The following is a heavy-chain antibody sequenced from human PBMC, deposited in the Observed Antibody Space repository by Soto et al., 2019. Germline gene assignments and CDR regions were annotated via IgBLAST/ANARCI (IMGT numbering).Heavy chain of an antibody. Sequence: PGGSLRLSCAASGFIFSDYWMSWVRQAPGKGPEWVANIKFDGSEKQYVDSVRGRFTISRDNSRNSLFLQMNSLRAGGTAVYYCVKDGGYCSSSTCYSPRNHYLDSWGQGTMVTVYS. D-gene: IGHD2-2*01. CDR1: GFIFSDYW. V-gene: IGHV3-7*03. J-gene: IGHJ4*02. CDR2: IKFDGSEK. CDR3: VKDGGYCSSSTCYSPRNHYLDS.